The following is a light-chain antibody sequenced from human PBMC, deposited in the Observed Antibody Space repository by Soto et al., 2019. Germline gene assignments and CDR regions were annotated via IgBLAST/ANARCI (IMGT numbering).Light chain of an antibody. CDR2: LAY. V-gene: IGKV2-28*01. Sequence: DIVVTQSPLSLHVTPGEPASISCSSSQSLLHINGYNYLDWYLQKPGHSPQLLIYLAYNRASGVTDRFSGSGSGTEFTLTISSLQSEDFAVYYCQQSSNWPRTVGQGTQVEIK. CDR3: QQSSNWPRT. CDR1: QSLLHINGYNY. J-gene: IGKJ1*01.